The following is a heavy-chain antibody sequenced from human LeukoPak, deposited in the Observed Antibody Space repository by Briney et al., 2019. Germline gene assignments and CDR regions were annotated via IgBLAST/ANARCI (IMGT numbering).Heavy chain of an antibody. J-gene: IGHJ4*02. CDR2: IRSSGSPI. CDR1: GFTFSGYS. CDR3: VRDPDALDY. Sequence: PGGSLRLSCAASGFTFSGYSMNWVRQAPGKGLEWVSYIRSSGSPIYYADSVKGRFTISRDNAKNSVYLQMNSLRDEDTAVYYCVRDPDALDYWGQGTLATASS. V-gene: IGHV3-48*02.